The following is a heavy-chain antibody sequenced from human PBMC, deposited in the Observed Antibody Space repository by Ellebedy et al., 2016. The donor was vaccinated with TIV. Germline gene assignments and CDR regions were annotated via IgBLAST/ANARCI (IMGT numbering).Heavy chain of an antibody. D-gene: IGHD6-19*01. V-gene: IGHV1-69*13. J-gene: IGHJ4*02. CDR1: GGTFSSYA. CDR3: AIAVAGTSSTFDY. Sequence: SVKVSXXASGGTFSSYAISWVRQAPGQGLEWMGGIIPIFGTANYAQKFQGRVTITADESTSTAYMELSSLRSEDTAVYYCAIAVAGTSSTFDYWGQGTLVTVSS. CDR2: IIPIFGTA.